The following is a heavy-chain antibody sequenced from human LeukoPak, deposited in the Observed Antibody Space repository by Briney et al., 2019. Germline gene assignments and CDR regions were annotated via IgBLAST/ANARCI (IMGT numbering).Heavy chain of an antibody. V-gene: IGHV4-39*01. J-gene: IGHJ4*02. CDR1: GGSISSSSYY. D-gene: IGHD1-1*01. CDR3: ARQGTTETGFDY. Sequence: PSETLSLTCTVSGGSISSSSYYWGWIRQPPGKGLEWIGSIYYSGSTYYNPSLKSRVTISVDTSKNQFSLKLSSVTAADTAVYYCARQGTTETGFDYWGQGTLVTVSS. CDR2: IYYSGST.